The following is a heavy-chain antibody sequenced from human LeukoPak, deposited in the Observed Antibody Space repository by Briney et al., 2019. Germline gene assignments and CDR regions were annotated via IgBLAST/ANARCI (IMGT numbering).Heavy chain of an antibody. D-gene: IGHD4-17*01. CDR3: ARDRLGYGEFAY. Sequence: ASVKVSCKASGYTFSDYYIHWVRQAPGQGLEWMGWINPNSGGTNYAQKFQGSVTMTRDTSISTAYMELSRLRSDDSAVYYCARDRLGYGEFAYWGQGTLVTVSS. CDR2: INPNSGGT. V-gene: IGHV1-2*02. J-gene: IGHJ4*02. CDR1: GYTFSDYY.